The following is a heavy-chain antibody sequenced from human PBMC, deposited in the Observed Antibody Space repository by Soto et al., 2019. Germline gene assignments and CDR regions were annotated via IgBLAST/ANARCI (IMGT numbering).Heavy chain of an antibody. J-gene: IGHJ5*01. Sequence: GGSLRLSCAASGFTFSRHAIHWVRLTPGRGLEWVLAISRDGSYIYYTDSVKGRFTVSRDNSKNTVFVQMNRLIPDDTALYFCARTGNGGVADSFDSWGQGTRVTVSS. CDR1: GFTFSRHA. V-gene: IGHV3-30*04. CDR3: ARTGNGGVADSFDS. D-gene: IGHD3-3*01. CDR2: ISRDGSYI.